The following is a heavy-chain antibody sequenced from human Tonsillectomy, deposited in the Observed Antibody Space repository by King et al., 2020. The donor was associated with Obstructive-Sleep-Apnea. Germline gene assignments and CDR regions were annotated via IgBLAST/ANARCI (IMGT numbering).Heavy chain of an antibody. J-gene: IGHJ5*02. CDR2: INHSGST. D-gene: IGHD1-7*01. CDR1: GGSFSGYY. CDR3: ASRTGTTFSWFDP. V-gene: IGHV4-34*01. Sequence: VQLQQWGAGLLKPSETLSLTCAVYGGSFSGYYWSWIRQPPGKGLEWIGEINHSGSTNYNPSLKSRVTISVDTSKNQFSLMLSSVTAADTAVDYCASRTGTTFSWFDPWGQGTLVTVSS.